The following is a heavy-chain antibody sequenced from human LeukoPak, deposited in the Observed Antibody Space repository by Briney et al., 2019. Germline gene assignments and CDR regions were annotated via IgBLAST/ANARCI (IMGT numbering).Heavy chain of an antibody. CDR3: ASGSYYFDY. D-gene: IGHD1-26*01. V-gene: IGHV4-59*02. CDR1: GGSVSSYY. J-gene: IGHJ4*02. CDR2: IYYSGST. Sequence: KSSETLSLTCTVSGGSVSSYYWSWIRQPPGKGLEWIGYIYYSGSTNYNPSLKSRVTISVDTSKNQFSLKLNSITTADTAVYYCASGSYYFDYWGQGTLVTVSS.